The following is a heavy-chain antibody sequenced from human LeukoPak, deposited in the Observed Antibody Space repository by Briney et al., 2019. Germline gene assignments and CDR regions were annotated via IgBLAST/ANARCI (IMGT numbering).Heavy chain of an antibody. CDR3: ARDFRGYCSSTSCYFSSWFDP. CDR2: ISAYNGNT. CDR1: GYTFTSYG. D-gene: IGHD2-2*01. J-gene: IGHJ5*02. Sequence: ASVKVSCKASGYTFTSYGISWVRQAPGQGLEWMGWISAYNGNTNYAQKLQGRVTMTTDTSTSTAYMELRSLRSDDTAVYYCARDFRGYCSSTSCYFSSWFDPWGQGTLVPVSS. V-gene: IGHV1-18*01.